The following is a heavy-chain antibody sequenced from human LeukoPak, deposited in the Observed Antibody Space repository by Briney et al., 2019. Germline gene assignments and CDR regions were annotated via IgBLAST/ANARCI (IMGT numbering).Heavy chain of an antibody. CDR3: ARGRRAGTVRYGGGY. D-gene: IGHD1-1*01. V-gene: IGHV3-30-3*01. Sequence: GRSLRLSCAASGFTFSSYAMHWVRQAPGKGLEWVAVISYDGSNKYCADSVKGRFTISRDNSKNTLYLQMNSLRAEDTAVYYCARGRRAGTVRYGGGYWGQGTLVTVSS. CDR1: GFTFSSYA. CDR2: ISYDGSNK. J-gene: IGHJ4*02.